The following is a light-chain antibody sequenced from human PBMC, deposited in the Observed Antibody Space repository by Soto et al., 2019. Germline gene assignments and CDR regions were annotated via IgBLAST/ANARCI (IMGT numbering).Light chain of an antibody. J-gene: IGLJ1*01. Sequence: SYELTQPPSVSVAPGQTANISCGGANLGSYGVHWYQQKPGQAPVPLVYDDNDRPSGIPERFSGSKSGNTATLTISRVEAGDEADYYCQVWHVSSDHYVFGTGTKLTVL. CDR1: NLGSYG. CDR2: DDN. V-gene: IGLV3-21*02. CDR3: QVWHVSSDHYV.